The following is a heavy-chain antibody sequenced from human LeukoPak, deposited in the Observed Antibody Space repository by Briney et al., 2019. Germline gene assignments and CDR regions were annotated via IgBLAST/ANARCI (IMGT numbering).Heavy chain of an antibody. D-gene: IGHD1-1*01. CDR1: GYSISSGFY. J-gene: IGHJ4*02. CDR2: VYTSGST. V-gene: IGHV4-61*02. CDR3: ARGSRTVSAD. Sequence: PSETLSLTCSVSGYSISSGFYWGWIRQPAGKGLEWIGRVYTSGSTNYNPSLKSRVTISVDTSKNQFSLKLSSVTAADTAVYYCARGSRTVSADWGQGTLVTVSS.